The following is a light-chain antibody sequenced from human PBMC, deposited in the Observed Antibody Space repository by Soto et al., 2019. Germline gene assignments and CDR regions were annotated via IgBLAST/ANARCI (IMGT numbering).Light chain of an antibody. CDR2: DAS. V-gene: IGKV3-11*01. Sequence: EIVLTQSPATLSLSPGERATLSCRASQSVSSYLAWYQQKPGQAPRLLIYDASNRATGIPARFSGSGSGTDFTLTIISLDPEDFAVYYCQQRSNWPPYTFCQGTKLEIQ. CDR3: QQRSNWPPYT. CDR1: QSVSSY. J-gene: IGKJ2*01.